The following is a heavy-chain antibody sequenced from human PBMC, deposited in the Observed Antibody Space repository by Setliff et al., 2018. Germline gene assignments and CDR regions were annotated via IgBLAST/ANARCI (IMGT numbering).Heavy chain of an antibody. D-gene: IGHD2-21*01. CDR3: ARDRGLEADVVSLINMGDF. CDR1: GGSFSSYG. V-gene: IGHV1-18*01. J-gene: IGHJ4*02. Sequence: ASVKVSCKASGGSFSSYGISWVRQAPGQGLEWMGWISGYNGNTEYAQNLQSRVTMTTDTFTNTAYMELRSLRSDDTAVYYCARDRGLEADVVSLINMGDFWGQGTLVTVSS. CDR2: ISGYNGNT.